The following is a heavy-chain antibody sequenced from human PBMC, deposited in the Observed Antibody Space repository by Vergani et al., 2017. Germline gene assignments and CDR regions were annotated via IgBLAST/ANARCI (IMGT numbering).Heavy chain of an antibody. D-gene: IGHD3-10*01. J-gene: IGHJ4*02. CDR1: GYTFTNYW. V-gene: IGHV5-51*01. Sequence: EVRLVQSGPEVKKPGESVKISCETSGYTFTNYWVAWVRQRPGKGLEWMGLIFPGDADTRYSPSFEGQVTISADTSPPTAYVQWPSLEASDTAVYFCWGRPPCSRGMSLEYWGQGTLVTVSS. CDR2: IFPGDADT. CDR3: WGRPPCSRGMSLEY.